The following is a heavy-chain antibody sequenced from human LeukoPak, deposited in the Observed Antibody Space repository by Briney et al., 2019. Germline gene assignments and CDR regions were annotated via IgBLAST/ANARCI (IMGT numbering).Heavy chain of an antibody. D-gene: IGHD3-10*01. J-gene: IGHJ4*02. Sequence: ASVKVSCKASGGTFSSYAISWVRQAPGQGLEWMGRIIPIFGTANYAQKFQGRVTITTDESTSTAYMELSSLRSEDTAVYYCARDALFYYGSGNYSDYWGQGTLVTVSS. CDR1: GGTFSSYA. CDR2: IIPIFGTA. V-gene: IGHV1-69*05. CDR3: ARDALFYYGSGNYSDY.